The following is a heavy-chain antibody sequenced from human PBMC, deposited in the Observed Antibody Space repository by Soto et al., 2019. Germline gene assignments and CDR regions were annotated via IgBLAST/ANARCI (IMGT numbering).Heavy chain of an antibody. CDR2: IYYSGST. CDR3: ARGGVVTAFDY. V-gene: IGHV4-59*01. CDR1: GGSISSYY. Sequence: SETLSLTWPVSGGSISSYYWSWIRQPPGKGLEWIGYIYYSGSTNYNPSLKRRVTISVDTSKNQFSLKLSSVTAADTAVYYCARGGVVTAFDYWGQGTLVTVSS. D-gene: IGHD2-21*02. J-gene: IGHJ4*02.